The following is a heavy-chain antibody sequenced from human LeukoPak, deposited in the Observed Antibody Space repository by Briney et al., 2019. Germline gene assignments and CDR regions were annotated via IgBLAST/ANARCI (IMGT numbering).Heavy chain of an antibody. CDR3: VKDPPITMVRGVIIDFDY. J-gene: IGHJ4*02. CDR1: GFTFCRYA. D-gene: IGHD3-10*01. V-gene: IGHV3-23*01. CDR2: ISGSGNAT. Sequence: GGSLRLSRAASGFTFCRYAMSWVRQAPGKGLEWVSAISGSGNATYYADSAKGRFTISRDNSKNTLYLQMNSLRAEDTAVYYCVKDPPITMVRGVIIDFDYWGQGTLVTVSS.